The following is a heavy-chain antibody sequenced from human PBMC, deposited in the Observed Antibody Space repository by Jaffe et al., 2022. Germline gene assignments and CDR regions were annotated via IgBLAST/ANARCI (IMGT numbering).Heavy chain of an antibody. V-gene: IGHV3-74*01. CDR3: ARDLHWGASDI. D-gene: IGHD7-27*01. CDR2: IDTDGSTT. CDR1: GFTFSSRW. J-gene: IGHJ3*02. Sequence: EVQLVESGGGLVHPGGSLRLSCAASGFTFSSRWMHWVRQAPGKGLMWVSDIDTDGSTTYYADSVKGRFTISRDNAKNTLFLQMNSLRAEDTAKYYCARDLHWGASDIWGQGTMVTVSS.